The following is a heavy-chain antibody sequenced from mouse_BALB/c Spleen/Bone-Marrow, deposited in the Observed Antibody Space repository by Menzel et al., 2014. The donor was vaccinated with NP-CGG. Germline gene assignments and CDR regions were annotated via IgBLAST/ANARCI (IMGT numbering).Heavy chain of an antibody. V-gene: IGHV1S81*02. CDR3: TRSNGNWFAY. CDR1: GYTFTSYY. D-gene: IGHD2-1*01. CDR2: INPSNGGT. J-gene: IGHJ3*01. Sequence: VKLQESGAELVKPGASVKLSCKASGYTFTSYYIYWVKQRPGQGPEWIGEINPSNGGTNFNEKFKSKATLTVDKSSSTAYMQLSSLTSEDSAVYYCTRSNGNWFAYWGQGTLVTVSA.